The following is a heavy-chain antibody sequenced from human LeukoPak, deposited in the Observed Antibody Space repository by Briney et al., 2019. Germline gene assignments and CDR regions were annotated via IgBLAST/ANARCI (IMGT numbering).Heavy chain of an antibody. J-gene: IGHJ4*02. V-gene: IGHV3-30*02. CDR1: GFTFSSYG. CDR3: AKGDQPLLYGGAFDS. Sequence: GGSLRLSCAASGFTFSSYGMHWVRQAPGKGLEWVAFIRYDGSNKYYADFVKGRFTLSSDNSKNTLHLQMISLRAEDTAVYYCAKGDQPLLYGGAFDSWGQGTLVTVSS. D-gene: IGHD2-2*02. CDR2: IRYDGSNK.